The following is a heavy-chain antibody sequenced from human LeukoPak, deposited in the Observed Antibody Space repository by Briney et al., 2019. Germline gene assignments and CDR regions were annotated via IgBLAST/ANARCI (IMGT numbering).Heavy chain of an antibody. V-gene: IGHV3-53*04. Sequence: GGSLRLSCAASGFTVSSNYMSWVRQAPGKGLEWVSVIYSGGSIYYADSVKGRFTISRHNSKNTLYLQMNSLRAEDTAVYYCARGADYYDSSGYYPDAFDIWGQGTMVTVSS. CDR3: ARGADYYDSSGYYPDAFDI. D-gene: IGHD3-22*01. CDR1: GFTVSSNY. CDR2: IYSGGSI. J-gene: IGHJ3*02.